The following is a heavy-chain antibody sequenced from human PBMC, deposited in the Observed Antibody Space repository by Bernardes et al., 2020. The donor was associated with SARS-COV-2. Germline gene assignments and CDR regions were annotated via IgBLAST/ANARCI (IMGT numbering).Heavy chain of an antibody. CDR3: ARSPDYDVLTGYYAEGFDS. V-gene: IGHV4-34*01. D-gene: IGHD3-9*01. J-gene: IGHJ5*01. CDR2: ITHSGST. Sequence: SEPLSLTCAVYGGSFSGYCWTWIRQPPGKGLEWIGEITHSGSTNYNPSLKSRVTISVDTSKNQFSLKVSSVTAADTAVYYCARSPDYDVLTGYYAEGFDSWGQGTLVTVSS. CDR1: GGSFSGYC.